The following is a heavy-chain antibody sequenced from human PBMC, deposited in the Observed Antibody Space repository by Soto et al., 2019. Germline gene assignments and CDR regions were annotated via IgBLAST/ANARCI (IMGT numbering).Heavy chain of an antibody. CDR3: AGDPFQGFGS. J-gene: IGHJ5*01. CDR2: IFGDGRT. Sequence: EVQLVESGGGLVQPGGSLRLSCAASGFTVGNNYMSWVCQAPTKGLEWLSVIFGDGRTYYADSVKGRFTVSRDSSENTLFLQINNLRAEDTAVYYCAGDPFQGFGSWGHGTLVTVSS. CDR1: GFTVGNNY. V-gene: IGHV3-66*01.